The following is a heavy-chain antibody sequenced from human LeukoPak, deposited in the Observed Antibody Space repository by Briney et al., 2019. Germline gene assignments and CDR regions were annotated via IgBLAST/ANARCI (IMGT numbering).Heavy chain of an antibody. CDR2: IRSKAYGGTT. J-gene: IGHJ4*02. Sequence: PGRSLRLSCIASGFTFGDYAMSWFRQAPGKGLEWVGFIRSKAYGGTTEYAASVKGRFTISRDDSKSIAYLQMNSLKTEDTAVYYCTRDPGGDSSGYYPFDYWGQGTLVTVSS. CDR3: TRDPGGDSSGYYPFDY. V-gene: IGHV3-49*03. D-gene: IGHD3-22*01. CDR1: GFTFGDYA.